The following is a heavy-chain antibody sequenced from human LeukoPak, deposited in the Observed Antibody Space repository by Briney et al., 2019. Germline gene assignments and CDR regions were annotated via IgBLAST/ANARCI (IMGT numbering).Heavy chain of an antibody. D-gene: IGHD5-12*01. CDR2: IIPIFGTA. J-gene: IGHJ6*03. Sequence: SVKVSCKASGGTFSRYAISWVRQAPGQGLEWMGGIIPIFGTANYAQKFQGRVTIATDESTSTAYMELSSLRSEDTAVYYCARAGGYETDYYYYMDVWGKGTTVTVSS. CDR1: GGTFSRYA. V-gene: IGHV1-69*05. CDR3: ARAGGYETDYYYYMDV.